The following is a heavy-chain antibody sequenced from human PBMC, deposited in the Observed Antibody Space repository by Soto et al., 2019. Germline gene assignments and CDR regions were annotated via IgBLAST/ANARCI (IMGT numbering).Heavy chain of an antibody. D-gene: IGHD3-22*01. CDR1: GCSINSSSYY. J-gene: IGHJ4*02. CDR3: ASQGYGSNDHCGDFDY. CDR2: IFYSGNS. Sequence: SETLSLTCSVSGCSINSSSYYWGWIRPPPGKGLEWIVSIFYSGNSYYNPSLKSRVTISVDTSKNQFSLNLSSVGATDTAVYYCASQGYGSNDHCGDFDYWGQGTMVTVSS. V-gene: IGHV4-39*01.